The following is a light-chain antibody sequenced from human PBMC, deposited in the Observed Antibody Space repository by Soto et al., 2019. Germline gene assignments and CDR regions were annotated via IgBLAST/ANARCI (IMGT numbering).Light chain of an antibody. CDR1: QSVSSSY. J-gene: IGKJ1*01. V-gene: IGKV3-20*01. Sequence: EIVLTQSPGTLSLSPGERATLSCRASQSVSSSYLGWYQQKPGRAPRLLIFGTSHRATDIPDRFSGSGSESDFTLTISRLEPEDFAVYYCQQYSDSAWTFGQGTRVEVK. CDR2: GTS. CDR3: QQYSDSAWT.